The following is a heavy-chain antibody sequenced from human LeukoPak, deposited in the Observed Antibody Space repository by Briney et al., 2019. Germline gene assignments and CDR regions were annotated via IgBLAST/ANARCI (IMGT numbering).Heavy chain of an antibody. CDR3: ANIGYDRDFDY. CDR2: ISYDGSNK. D-gene: IGHD5-12*01. J-gene: IGHJ4*02. V-gene: IGHV3-30*18. CDR1: GFTFSGYG. Sequence: GGSLRLSCAASGFTFSGYGMHWVRQAPGKGLEWVAVISYDGSNKYYADSVKGRFTISRDNSRNTLYLQMNSLRAEDTAVYYCANIGYDRDFDYWGQGTLVTVSS.